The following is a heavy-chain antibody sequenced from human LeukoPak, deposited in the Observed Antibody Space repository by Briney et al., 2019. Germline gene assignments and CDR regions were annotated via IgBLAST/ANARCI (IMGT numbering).Heavy chain of an antibody. J-gene: IGHJ4*02. CDR2: ISGSGGST. CDR3: AKERYSYGYWRYFDY. D-gene: IGHD5-18*01. V-gene: IGHV3-23*01. CDR1: GFTFSSYA. Sequence: GGSLRLSCAASGFTFSSYAMSWVRQAPGKGLEWVSAISGSGGSTYYADSVKGRFTISRDNSKNTLYLQMISLRAEDTAVYYCAKERYSYGYWRYFDYWGQGTLVTVSS.